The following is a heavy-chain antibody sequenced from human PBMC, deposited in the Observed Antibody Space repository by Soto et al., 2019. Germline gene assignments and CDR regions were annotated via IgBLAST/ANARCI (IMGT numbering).Heavy chain of an antibody. Sequence: QVQLQESGPGLVKPSGTLSLTCAGSGGSIISSNWWSWVRQPPGKGLVWIVEIYHSGSTNYNPSLKSRVTISVDKSKNQFSLKLSSVNAADTAVYYCARFNSGNYYEAFDIWGQGTMVTVYS. CDR2: IYHSGST. CDR3: ARFNSGNYYEAFDI. CDR1: GGSIISSNW. V-gene: IGHV4-4*02. D-gene: IGHD1-26*01. J-gene: IGHJ3*02.